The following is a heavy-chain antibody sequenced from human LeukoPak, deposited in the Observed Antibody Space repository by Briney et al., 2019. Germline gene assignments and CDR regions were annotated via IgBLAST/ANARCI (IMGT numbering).Heavy chain of an antibody. D-gene: IGHD3-22*01. V-gene: IGHV3-30-3*01. CDR2: ISYDGSNK. CDR1: GFTFSSYA. J-gene: IGHJ4*02. CDR3: ARGPPTYYYDSSPDY. Sequence: PGGSPRLSCAASGFTFSSYAMHWVRQAPGKGLEWVAVISYDGSNKYYADSVKGRFTISRDNSKNTLYLQMNSLRAEDTAVYYCARGPPTYYYDSSPDYWGQGTLVTVSS.